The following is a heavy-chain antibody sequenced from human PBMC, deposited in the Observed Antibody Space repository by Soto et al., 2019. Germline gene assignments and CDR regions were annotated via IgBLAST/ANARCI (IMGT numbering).Heavy chain of an antibody. CDR3: AKGAPYYDFWSGCPD. CDR2: ISWNSGSI. CDR1: GFTFDDYA. V-gene: IGHV3-9*01. Sequence: DVQLVESGGGLVQPGRSLRLSCAASGFTFDDYAMHWVRQAPGKGLEWVSGISWNSGSIGYADSVKGRFTISRDNAKNSLYLQMNRRRAEDTALYYCAKGAPYYDFWSGCPDGGQGTLVTVSS. J-gene: IGHJ4*02. D-gene: IGHD3-3*01.